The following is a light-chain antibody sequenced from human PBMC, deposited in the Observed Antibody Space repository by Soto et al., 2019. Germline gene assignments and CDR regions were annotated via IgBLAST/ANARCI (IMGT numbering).Light chain of an antibody. J-gene: IGKJ4*01. CDR3: QKYNSAPLT. Sequence: DIQMTQSPSTLSSSVGDRFTITLLASQSISSWLAWYQQKPGKIPNLLIYAASTLQAGVPSRFSGSGSGTDFTLTISSLQPEDVAAYYCQKYNSAPLTFGGGTKVDI. CDR2: AAS. V-gene: IGKV1-27*01. CDR1: QSISSW.